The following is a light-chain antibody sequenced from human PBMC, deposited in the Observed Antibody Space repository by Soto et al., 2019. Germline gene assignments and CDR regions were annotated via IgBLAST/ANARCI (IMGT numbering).Light chain of an antibody. V-gene: IGKV3-20*01. CDR2: GAS. CDR3: QQYGTLPT. J-gene: IGKJ5*01. CDR1: QSLITRY. Sequence: EIVLTQSPGTLSLFPGERATLSCRSSQSLITRYLSWYQQKPGQAPRLLIYGASSRATGIPDRFSGSGSGTDFTITSSRLEPEDFAVYSCQQYGTLPTFGQGTGLEIK.